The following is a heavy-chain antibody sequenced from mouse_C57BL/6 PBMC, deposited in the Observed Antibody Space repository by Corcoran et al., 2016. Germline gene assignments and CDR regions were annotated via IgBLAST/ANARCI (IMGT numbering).Heavy chain of an antibody. CDR1: GYIFTTYG. D-gene: IGHD2-4*01. CDR3: ARWITKGAMDY. J-gene: IGHJ4*01. CDR2: INTYSGVP. V-gene: IGHV9-3*01. Sequence: QIQLVQSGPELKKPGETVKISCKASGYIFTTYGMSWVKQAPGKGLKWMGWINTYSGVPTYADDFKGRFAFSLETSASTAYLQINNLKNEDTATYFCARWITKGAMDYWGQGTSVTVSS.